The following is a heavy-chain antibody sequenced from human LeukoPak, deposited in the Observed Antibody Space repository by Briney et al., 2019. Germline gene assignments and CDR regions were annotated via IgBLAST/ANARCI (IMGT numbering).Heavy chain of an antibody. D-gene: IGHD4-17*01. CDR2: INHSGST. Sequence: PSETLSLTCAVYGGSFSGYYWSWIRQPPGKGLEWIGEINHSGSTNYNPSLKSRVTISVDTSKNQFSLKLSSVTAADTAVYYCARGPTTVTFFDYWGQGTLVTVSS. J-gene: IGHJ4*02. CDR3: ARGPTTVTFFDY. CDR1: GGSFSGYY. V-gene: IGHV4-34*01.